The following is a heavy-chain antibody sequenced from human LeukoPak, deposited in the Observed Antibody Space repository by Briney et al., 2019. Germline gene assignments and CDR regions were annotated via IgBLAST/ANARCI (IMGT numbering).Heavy chain of an antibody. CDR2: ISAYNGNT. Sequence: ASVKVSCKASGYTFTSYGISWVRQAPGQGLEWMGWISAYNGNTNYAQKLQGRVTMTTDTSTSTAYMELRSLRSDDTAVYYCARAISDYYDSSGYYYWGQGTLVTVSS. V-gene: IGHV1-18*01. CDR1: GYTFTSYG. D-gene: IGHD3-22*01. J-gene: IGHJ4*02. CDR3: ARAISDYYDSSGYYY.